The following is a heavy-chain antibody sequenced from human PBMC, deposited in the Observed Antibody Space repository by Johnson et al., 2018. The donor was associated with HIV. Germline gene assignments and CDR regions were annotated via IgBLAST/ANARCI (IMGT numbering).Heavy chain of an antibody. CDR1: GFTFSSYW. J-gene: IGHJ3*02. D-gene: IGHD2-2*02. CDR2: IKKDGSEK. V-gene: IGHV3-7*05. Sequence: VQLVESGGGLVQPGGSLRLSCAASGFTFSSYWMSWVRQAPGKGLEWVANIKKDGSEKYYVDSVKGRFTISRDNAKNSLYLQMNSLRAEDTAVYYFAICYNDAFDIWVQGTIVTVSS. CDR3: AICYNDAFDI.